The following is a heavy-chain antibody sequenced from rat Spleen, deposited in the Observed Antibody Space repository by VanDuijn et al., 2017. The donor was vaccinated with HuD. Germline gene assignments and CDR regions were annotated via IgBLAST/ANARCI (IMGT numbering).Heavy chain of an antibody. V-gene: IGHV5-20*01. CDR1: GFTLSDHY. D-gene: IGHD4-1*01. J-gene: IGHJ2*01. CDR2: ISFDGGNA. CDR3: TRDTGDY. Sequence: EVQLVESDGGLVQPGRSLKLSCAASGFTLSDHYMAWVRQAPTKGLEWVTTISFDGGNAYYRDSVKGRFTISRDNAKSTLYLQMDSLRSEDTATYYCTRDTGDYWGQGVMVTVSS.